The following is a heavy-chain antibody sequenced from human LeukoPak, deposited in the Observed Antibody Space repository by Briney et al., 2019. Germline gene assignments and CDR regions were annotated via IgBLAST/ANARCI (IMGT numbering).Heavy chain of an antibody. J-gene: IGHJ3*02. Sequence: PGGSLRLSCAASGFTFSSYSMNWVRQAPGKGLEWVSSISSSSSYIYYADSVKGRFTISRDNAKNSLYLQMNSLRAEDTAVYYCARGDSVDGFTHAFDIWGQGTMVTVSS. D-gene: IGHD2-15*01. CDR2: ISSSSSYI. CDR1: GFTFSSYS. V-gene: IGHV3-21*01. CDR3: ARGDSVDGFTHAFDI.